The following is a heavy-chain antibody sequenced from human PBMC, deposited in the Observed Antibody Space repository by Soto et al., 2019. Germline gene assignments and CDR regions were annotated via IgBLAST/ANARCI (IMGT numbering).Heavy chain of an antibody. J-gene: IGHJ5*02. Sequence: QVQLVQSGAAVRKPGASVNLSCQTSGYPFTSYHMHWVRQAPGQGLEWMGVINPSEGRTRYSQKFQDRAPMTRDTSTSPVYMDLTSLRSEDTATYFCARGREYSFGYNWFDPWGQGTLVTVSS. CDR1: GYPFTSYH. V-gene: IGHV1-46*01. CDR2: INPSEGRT. D-gene: IGHD4-4*01. CDR3: ARGREYSFGYNWFDP.